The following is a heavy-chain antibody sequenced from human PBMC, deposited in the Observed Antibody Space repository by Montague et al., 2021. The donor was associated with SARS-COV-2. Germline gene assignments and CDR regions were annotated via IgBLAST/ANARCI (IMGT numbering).Heavy chain of an antibody. J-gene: IGHJ6*02. CDR3: ARGERGMVYVYGMDV. CDR1: GGSISNGGYY. Sequence: TLSLTCTVSGGSISNGGYYWSWIRQHPGKGLEWIGYIYYSGSTNYNPSLKSRLTISIDTSKNHFSLKLSSVTAADTAVYYCARGERGMVYVYGMDVWGQGTTVTVSS. D-gene: IGHD2-8*01. CDR2: IYYSGST. V-gene: IGHV4-31*03.